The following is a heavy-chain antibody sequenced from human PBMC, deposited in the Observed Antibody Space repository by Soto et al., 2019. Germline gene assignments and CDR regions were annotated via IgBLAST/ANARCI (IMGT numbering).Heavy chain of an antibody. CDR2: IRSKANSYAT. J-gene: IGHJ6*02. V-gene: IGHV3-73*02. D-gene: IGHD5-18*01. CDR3: TSDTARVYYGMDV. Sequence: EVQLVESGGGLVQPGGSLKLSCAACGFTFSGSAMYWVRQASGKGLEWVGRIRSKANSYATAYAASVKGRFTISRDDSKNTAYLQMNSLKTEDTAVYYCTSDTARVYYGMDVWGQGTTVTVSS. CDR1: GFTFSGSA.